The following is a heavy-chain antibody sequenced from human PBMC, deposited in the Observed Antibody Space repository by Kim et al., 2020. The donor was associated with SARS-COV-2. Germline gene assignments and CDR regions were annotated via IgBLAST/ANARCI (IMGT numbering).Heavy chain of an antibody. CDR1: GGSISSSTYY. CDR3: ARHLEYYYYYMDV. Sequence: SETLSLTCTVSGGSISSSTYYWAWIRQPPGKGLEWIATIHYSGSTHYNPSLQSRATISVDTSKNQFSLRLSSVTAADTAVYFCARHLEYYYYYMDVWGAGTTVTVSS. J-gene: IGHJ6*03. CDR2: IHYSGST. V-gene: IGHV4-39*01.